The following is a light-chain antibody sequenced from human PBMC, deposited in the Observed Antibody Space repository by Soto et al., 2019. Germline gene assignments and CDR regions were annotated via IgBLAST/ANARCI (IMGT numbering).Light chain of an antibody. CDR2: LGS. CDR1: RSLLHSNGYNY. Sequence: DILMPQSPRSLPVTPGEPASISCRSSRSLLHSNGYNYLDWYLQKPGQSPQLLIYLGSNRASGVPDRFSGSGSGTDFTLKISRVEAEDVGVYYCMQALQTPLTFGPGTKVDIK. V-gene: IGKV2-28*01. J-gene: IGKJ3*01. CDR3: MQALQTPLT.